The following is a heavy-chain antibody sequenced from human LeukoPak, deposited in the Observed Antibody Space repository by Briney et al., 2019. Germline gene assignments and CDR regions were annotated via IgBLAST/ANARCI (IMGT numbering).Heavy chain of an antibody. J-gene: IGHJ4*02. CDR3: ARDGYDSRGYYYFDY. V-gene: IGHV3-48*03. Sequence: GSLRLSCAASGFTFSSYDMNWVRQAPGKGLEWVSYISTSGSTIYYADSVKGRFTISRDNAKNSLYLHMNSLRAEDTAVYYCARDGYDSRGYYYFDYWGQGTLVTVSS. CDR2: ISTSGSTI. D-gene: IGHD3-22*01. CDR1: GFTFSSYD.